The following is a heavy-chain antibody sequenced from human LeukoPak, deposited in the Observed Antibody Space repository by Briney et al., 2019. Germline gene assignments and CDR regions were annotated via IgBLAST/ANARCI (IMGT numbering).Heavy chain of an antibody. Sequence: SETLSLTCTVSGGSISSYYWSWIRQPPGKGLEWIGYIYYSGSTNYNPSLKSRVTISVDTSKNQFSLKLSSVTAADTAVYYCARVESSGWSSPFDYWGQGTLGTVSS. J-gene: IGHJ4*02. CDR2: IYYSGST. CDR1: GGSISSYY. D-gene: IGHD6-19*01. CDR3: ARVESSGWSSPFDY. V-gene: IGHV4-59*01.